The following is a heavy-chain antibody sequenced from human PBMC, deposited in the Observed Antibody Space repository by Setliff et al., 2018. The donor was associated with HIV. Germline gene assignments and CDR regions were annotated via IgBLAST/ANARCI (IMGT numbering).Heavy chain of an antibody. CDR2: INHRGRT. Sequence: PSETLSLTCAVYGGSFTNYFWSWIRQSPWKGLEWIGEINHRGRTKYNPSLKSLVTMSVDTSKNQLSRKLKSVTAADTAVYYCAREDTTGYYSLSAFDIWGQGTLVTVSS. CDR1: GGSFTNYF. V-gene: IGHV4-34*01. J-gene: IGHJ3*02. CDR3: AREDTTGYYSLSAFDI. D-gene: IGHD3-22*01.